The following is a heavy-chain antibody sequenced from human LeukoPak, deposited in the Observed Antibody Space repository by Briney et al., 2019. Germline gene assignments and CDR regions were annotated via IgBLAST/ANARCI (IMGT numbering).Heavy chain of an antibody. J-gene: IGHJ6*02. Sequence: GGSLRLSCAASGFTVSSNYMSWVRQAPGKGLEWVSVIYSGGSTYYADSVKGRFTISRDNSKNTLYLRMNSLRAEDTAVYYCASPARDGYNDGISYYYGMDVWGQGTTVTVSS. CDR2: IYSGGST. V-gene: IGHV3-53*01. CDR3: ASPARDGYNDGISYYYGMDV. CDR1: GFTVSSNY. D-gene: IGHD5-24*01.